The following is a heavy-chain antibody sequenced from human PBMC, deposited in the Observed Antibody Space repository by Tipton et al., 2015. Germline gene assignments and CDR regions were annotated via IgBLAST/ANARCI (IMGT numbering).Heavy chain of an antibody. CDR1: VGSVSSADYY. CDR2: IYYTGST. Sequence: TLSLTCTVSVGSVSSADYYWSWIRQHPGKGLELIGYIYYTGSTYNNPSLKSRVSISVDTSKNQFSLKLSSVTAADTAIYYCARFDSYYYDSNDYWGQGTLVTVSS. V-gene: IGHV4-31*03. CDR3: ARFDSYYYDSNDY. D-gene: IGHD3-22*01. J-gene: IGHJ4*02.